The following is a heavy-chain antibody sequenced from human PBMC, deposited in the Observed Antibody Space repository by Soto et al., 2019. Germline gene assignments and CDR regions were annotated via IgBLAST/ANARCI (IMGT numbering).Heavy chain of an antibody. CDR3: ARNPLGVEHNWFDP. J-gene: IGHJ5*02. D-gene: IGHD2-8*01. V-gene: IGHV3-21*01. CDR2: ISSSSSYI. CDR1: GFTFSIYS. Sequence: GSLRLSCAASGFTFSIYSMNWVRQAPGKGLEWVSSISSSSSYIYYADSVKGRFTISRDKAKNSLYMQMNSLRAEDTAVYYCARNPLGVEHNWFDPWGQGP.